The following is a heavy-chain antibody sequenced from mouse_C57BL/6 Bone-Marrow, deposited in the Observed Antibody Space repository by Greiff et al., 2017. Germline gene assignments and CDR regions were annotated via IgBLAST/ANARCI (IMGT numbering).Heavy chain of an antibody. V-gene: IGHV3-6*01. CDR1: GYSITSGYY. CDR3: ARATTVVAYYYAMDY. J-gene: IGHJ4*01. CDR2: ISYDGSN. Sequence: VQLQQSGPGLVKPSQSLSLTCSVTGYSITSGYYWNWIRQFPGNKLEWMGYISYDGSNNYNPSLKNRISITRDTSKNQFFLKLNSVTTEDTATYYCARATTVVAYYYAMDYWGQGTSVTVSS. D-gene: IGHD1-1*01.